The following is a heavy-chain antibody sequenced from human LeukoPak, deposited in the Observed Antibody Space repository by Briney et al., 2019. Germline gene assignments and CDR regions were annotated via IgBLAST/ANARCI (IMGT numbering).Heavy chain of an antibody. Sequence: PSETLSLTCTVSGGSISSYYWSWIRQPPGKGLEWIGYIYYSGSTNYNPSLKSRVTVSVDTSKNQFSLKLSSVTAADTAVYYCASIIAALQCFDPWGQGTLVTVSS. CDR2: IYYSGST. CDR1: GGSISSYY. CDR3: ASIIAALQCFDP. J-gene: IGHJ5*02. D-gene: IGHD6-13*01. V-gene: IGHV4-59*12.